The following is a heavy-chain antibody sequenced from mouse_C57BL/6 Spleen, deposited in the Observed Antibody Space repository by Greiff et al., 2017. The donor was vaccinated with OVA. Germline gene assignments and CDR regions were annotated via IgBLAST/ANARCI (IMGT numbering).Heavy chain of an antibody. CDR2: IDPETGGT. CDR3: TRSLYYGSSYRYFDV. D-gene: IGHD1-1*01. V-gene: IGHV1-15*01. Sequence: QVQLQQSGAELVRPGASVTLSCKASGYTFTDYEMHWVKQTPVHGLEWIGAIDPETGGTAYNQKFKGKAILTADKSSSTAYMELRSLTSEDSAVYYGTRSLYYGSSYRYFDVWGTGTTVTVSS. CDR1: GYTFTDYE. J-gene: IGHJ1*03.